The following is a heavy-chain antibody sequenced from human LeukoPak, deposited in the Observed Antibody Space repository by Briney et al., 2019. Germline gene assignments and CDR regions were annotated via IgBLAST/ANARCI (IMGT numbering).Heavy chain of an antibody. CDR2: IRFDESRT. D-gene: IGHD6-19*01. CDR3: AKALVLTVAGTYYVDH. Sequence: PGGSLRLSCAASGFTFSNYGMHWVRQAPGKGLEWVAFIRFDESRTFYGDSAKGRFIISRDNSENTLFLHMHSLRPEDTAVYYCAKALVLTVAGTYYVDHWGQGTLVTVSS. CDR1: GFTFSNYG. J-gene: IGHJ4*02. V-gene: IGHV3-30*02.